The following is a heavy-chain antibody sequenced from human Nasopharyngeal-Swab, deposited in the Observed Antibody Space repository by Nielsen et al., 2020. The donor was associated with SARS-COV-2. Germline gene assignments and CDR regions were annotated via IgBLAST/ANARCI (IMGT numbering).Heavy chain of an antibody. D-gene: IGHD2/OR15-2a*01. CDR1: GYTFTSNW. CDR3: ALSSSSSGAYFA. CDR2: IYPSDSET. V-gene: IGHV5-51*01. Sequence: KVSCKGSGYTFTSNWIGWVRHMPGKGLEGMGFIYPSDSETTYSPPFQGQVIISVDKSIATAYLQWNSLKASDSGIYYCALSSSSSGAYFAWGQGTLVTVSS. J-gene: IGHJ5*02.